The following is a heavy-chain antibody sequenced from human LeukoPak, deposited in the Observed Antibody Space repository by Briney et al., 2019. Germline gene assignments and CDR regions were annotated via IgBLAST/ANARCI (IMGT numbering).Heavy chain of an antibody. CDR1: GYTFTSYY. CDR3: ARSGPSSSGWYVGYYYYYGMDV. V-gene: IGHV1-46*01. D-gene: IGHD6-19*01. Sequence: ASVKVSCKASGYTFTSYYMHWVRQAPGQGLEWMGIINPSGGSTSCAQKFQGRVTMTRDTSTSTVYMELSSLRSEDTAVYYCARSGPSSSGWYVGYYYYYGMDVWGQGTTVTVSS. J-gene: IGHJ6*02. CDR2: INPSGGST.